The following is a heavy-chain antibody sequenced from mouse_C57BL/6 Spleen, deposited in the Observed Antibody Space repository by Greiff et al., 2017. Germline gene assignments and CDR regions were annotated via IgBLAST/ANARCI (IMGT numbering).Heavy chain of an antibody. CDR1: GYSITSGYY. CDR2: ISYDGSN. CDR3: ARDDYDGPY. J-gene: IGHJ3*01. D-gene: IGHD2-4*01. Sequence: ESGPGLVKPSQSLSLTCSVTGYSITSGYYWNWIRQFPGNKLEWMGYISYDGSNNYNPSLKNRISITRDTSKNQFFLKLNSVTTEDTATYYCARDDYDGPYWGQGTLVTVSA. V-gene: IGHV3-6*01.